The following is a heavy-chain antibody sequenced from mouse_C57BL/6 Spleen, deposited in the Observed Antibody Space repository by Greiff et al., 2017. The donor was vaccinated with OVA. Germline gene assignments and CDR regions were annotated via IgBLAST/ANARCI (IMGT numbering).Heavy chain of an antibody. CDR3: ARSLPFAY. D-gene: IGHD5-5*01. CDR1: GYTFTDYY. V-gene: IGHV1-26*01. CDR2: INPNNGGT. Sequence: VQLHQSGPELVKPGASVKISCKASGYTFTDYYMNWVKQSHGKSLEWIGDINPNNGGTSYNQKFKGKATLTVDKSSSTAYMELRSLTSEDSAGYYCARSLPFAYWGQGTLVTVSA. J-gene: IGHJ3*01.